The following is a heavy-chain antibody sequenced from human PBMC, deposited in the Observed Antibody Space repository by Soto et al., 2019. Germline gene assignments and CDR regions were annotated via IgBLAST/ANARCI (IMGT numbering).Heavy chain of an antibody. V-gene: IGHV2-5*02. CDR3: AHTRGGGNSAWFDP. CDR1: GFSLSASAAG. CDR2: IYWDDDK. D-gene: IGHD2-21*02. Sequence: QITLKESGPTLVKPTQTLTLTCTFSGFSLSASAAGVGWIRQPPGKALEWLAVIYWDDDKRYSPSLKSRLSITKDTPKGQVVLTMTNMDPVDTGTYYCAHTRGGGNSAWFDPWGQGTLVTVSS. J-gene: IGHJ5*02.